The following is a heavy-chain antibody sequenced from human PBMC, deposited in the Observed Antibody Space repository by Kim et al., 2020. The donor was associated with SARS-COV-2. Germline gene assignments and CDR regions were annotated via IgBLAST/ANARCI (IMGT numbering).Heavy chain of an antibody. CDR3: VRDKYYYSSGSIIPRDDY. V-gene: IGHV3-23*01. CDR2: ISGTGYST. J-gene: IGHJ4*02. Sequence: GGSLRLSCAASGFIFSTFDMTWVRQAPGKGLEWVSYISGTGYSTYYADSVKGRFTISRDNSKKTLYLQMNTLRAEDTAVYYCVRDKYYYSSGSIIPRDDYWGQGTQVTVSS. CDR1: GFIFSTFD. D-gene: IGHD3-10*01.